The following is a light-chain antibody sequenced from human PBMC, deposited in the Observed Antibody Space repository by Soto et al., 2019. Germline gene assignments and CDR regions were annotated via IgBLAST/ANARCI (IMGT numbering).Light chain of an antibody. CDR1: SGHSSYA. CDR2: LNSDGSH. Sequence: QPVLTQSPSASASLGASVKLTCTLSSGHSSYAIAWHQQQPEKGPRYLMNLNSDGSHSKGDGIPDRFSGSSSGAERYLTSSSLQSEDEADYYCQTWDIGGRVVCGGGTKLTVL. V-gene: IGLV4-69*01. J-gene: IGLJ2*01. CDR3: QTWDIGGRVV.